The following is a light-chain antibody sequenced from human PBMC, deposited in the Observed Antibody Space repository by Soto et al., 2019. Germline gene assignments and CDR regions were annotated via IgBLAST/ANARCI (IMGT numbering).Light chain of an antibody. CDR2: DVS. J-gene: IGLJ1*01. CDR1: SSDVGGYNY. V-gene: IGLV2-14*01. Sequence: LTQPASVSGSPGQSITISCTGTSSDVGGYNYVSWYQQHPGKAPKLMIYDVSNRPSGVSNRFSGSKSGNTASLTISGLQAVDEADYYCSSSTISSLYVFATGTKVTVL. CDR3: SSSTISSLYV.